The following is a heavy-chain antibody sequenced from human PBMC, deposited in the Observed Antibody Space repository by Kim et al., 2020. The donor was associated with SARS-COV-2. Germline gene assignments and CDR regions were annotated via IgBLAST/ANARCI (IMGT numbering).Heavy chain of an antibody. J-gene: IGHJ2*01. V-gene: IGHV4-61*01. D-gene: IGHD3-9*01. CDR1: GGSISSGNFY. Sequence: SETLSLTCSVSGGSISSGNFYWNWVRQSPGVGLQWIAYISSVGSTKYSPSLKSRATISTESSKNEFSLKLDSVTAADTAVYYCARATEPYFGRRFFDLWGRGMLGGVSS. CDR2: ISSVGST. CDR3: ARATEPYFGRRFFDL.